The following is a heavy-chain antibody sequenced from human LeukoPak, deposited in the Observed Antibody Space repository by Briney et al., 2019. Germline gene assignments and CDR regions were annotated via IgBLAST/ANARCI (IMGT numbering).Heavy chain of an antibody. CDR1: GYTFTGYY. J-gene: IGHJ5*02. Sequence: ASVKVSCKASGYTFTGYYMHWVRQAPGQGLEWMGRINPNSGGTNYAQKFQGRVTMTRDTSISTAYMELSRLRSDDTAAYYCARAKPYSGYDWGSWFDPWGQGTLVTVSS. V-gene: IGHV1-2*06. CDR2: INPNSGGT. D-gene: IGHD5-12*01. CDR3: ARAKPYSGYDWGSWFDP.